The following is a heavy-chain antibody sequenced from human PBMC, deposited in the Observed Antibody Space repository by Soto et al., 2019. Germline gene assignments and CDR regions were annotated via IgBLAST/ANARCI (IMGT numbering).Heavy chain of an antibody. D-gene: IGHD3-3*01. J-gene: IGHJ3*02. CDR1: GFTFSTYA. V-gene: IGHV3-33*01. Sequence: QVQLVESGGGVVQPGRSLRLSFAASGFTFSTYAMPWVRQAPGKGLEWVEFIWYDGSNKYYADSVKGRFTISRDNSKNTPYLEMNSLRAEDRAGYCRARGALESGYAFDMWGQGTMVTVSS. CDR3: ARGALESGYAFDM. CDR2: IWYDGSNK.